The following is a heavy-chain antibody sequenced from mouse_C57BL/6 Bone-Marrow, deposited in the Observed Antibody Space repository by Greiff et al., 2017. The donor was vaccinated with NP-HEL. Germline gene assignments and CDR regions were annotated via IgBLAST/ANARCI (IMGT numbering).Heavy chain of an antibody. CDR1: GYTFTSYW. CDR2: INPNNGGT. D-gene: IGHD3-2*02. Sequence: QVQLQQPGTELVKPGASVKLSCKASGYTFTSYWMHWLKQRPGQGLEWIGNINPNNGGTNDNEKFKTKATLTVDKSSSTADMQLSSLTSEDSGVYYCARDSGYAFDYWGQGTTLTVSS. V-gene: IGHV1-53*01. CDR3: ARDSGYAFDY. J-gene: IGHJ2*01.